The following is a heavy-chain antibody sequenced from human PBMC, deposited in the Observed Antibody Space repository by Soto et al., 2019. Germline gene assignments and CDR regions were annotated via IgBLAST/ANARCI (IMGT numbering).Heavy chain of an antibody. CDR1: GFTFSSYG. V-gene: IGHV3-30*18. CDR2: ISHDGSNS. J-gene: IGHJ4*02. D-gene: IGHD2-2*02. Sequence: GGSLRLSCAASGFTFSSYGMQWVRQAPGKGLEWVALISHDGSNSYYADSVKGRFTISRDNSKNTLYLQMNSLRVEDTAVYYCAKDREPYTATSPYSWGQGTLVTVSS. CDR3: AKDREPYTATSPYS.